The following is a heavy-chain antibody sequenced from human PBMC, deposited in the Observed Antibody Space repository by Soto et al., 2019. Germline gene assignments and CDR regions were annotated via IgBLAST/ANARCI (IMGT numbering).Heavy chain of an antibody. CDR3: TAQFYFDASVYSFDL. V-gene: IGHV3-15*01. CDR1: GFTFNNAW. D-gene: IGHD3-9*01. Sequence: PGGSLRLSCAASGFTFNNAWMGWVRQAPGQGLEWVGHMKSKSEGETTDYAAPVKGRFTISRDDSKNTVYLQMNSLTTEDTAVYYCTAQFYFDASVYSFDLWGQGTLVPVSS. J-gene: IGHJ4*02. CDR2: MKSKSEGETT.